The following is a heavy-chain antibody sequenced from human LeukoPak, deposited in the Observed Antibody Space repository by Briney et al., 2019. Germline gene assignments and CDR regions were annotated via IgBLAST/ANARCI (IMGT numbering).Heavy chain of an antibody. Sequence: PGGSLRLSCAASGFTFSSYGMHWVRQAPGKGLEWVAFIRYDGSNKYYADSVKGRFTISRDNAKNSLYLQMNSLRAEDTAVYYCARGPSGYHNTGGQGTLVTVSS. CDR1: GFTFSSYG. CDR2: IRYDGSNK. V-gene: IGHV3-30*02. J-gene: IGHJ4*02. D-gene: IGHD5-12*01. CDR3: ARGPSGYHNT.